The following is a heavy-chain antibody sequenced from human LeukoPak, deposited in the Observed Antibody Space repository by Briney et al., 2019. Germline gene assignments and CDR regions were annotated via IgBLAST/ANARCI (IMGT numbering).Heavy chain of an antibody. D-gene: IGHD1-26*01. CDR1: GDSVSSNSAA. J-gene: IGHJ3*02. CDR2: TYYRSKWYN. CDR3: ARYIVGAEREPLSAFDI. V-gene: IGHV6-1*01. Sequence: PSQTLSLTCAISGDSVSSNSAAWNWIRQSPSRGLEWLGRTYYRSKWYNDYAVSVKSRITINPDTSKNQFSLQLNSVTPEDTAVYYCARYIVGAEREPLSAFDIWGQGIMVTVSS.